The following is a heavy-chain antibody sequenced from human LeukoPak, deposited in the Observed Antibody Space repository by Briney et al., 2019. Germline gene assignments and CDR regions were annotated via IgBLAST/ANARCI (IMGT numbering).Heavy chain of an antibody. CDR2: IYTSGST. V-gene: IGHV4-4*07. J-gene: IGHJ5*02. D-gene: IGHD1-14*01. CDR3: ARGSPTTNKGAYGWFDP. Sequence: SETLSLTCTVSGGSISSYYWSWIRHPAGKGLEWIGRIYTSGSTNYNPSLKSRVTMSFDTSKNQFSLKLSSVTAADTAVYYCARGSPTTNKGAYGWFDPWGQGTLVTVSS. CDR1: GGSISSYY.